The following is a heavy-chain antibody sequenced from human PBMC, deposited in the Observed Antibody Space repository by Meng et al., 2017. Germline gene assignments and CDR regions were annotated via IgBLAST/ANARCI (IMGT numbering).Heavy chain of an antibody. J-gene: IGHJ3*02. CDR3: ARDSMKNAFDI. V-gene: IGHV3-21*01. CDR1: GFTFSSYS. Sequence: GGSLRLSCAASGFTFSSYSMNWVRQAPGKGLEWVSSISSSSSYIYYADSVKGRFTISRDNAKNSLYLQMHSLRAEDTAVYYCARDSMKNAFDIWGQGTMVTVSS. CDR2: ISSSSSYI.